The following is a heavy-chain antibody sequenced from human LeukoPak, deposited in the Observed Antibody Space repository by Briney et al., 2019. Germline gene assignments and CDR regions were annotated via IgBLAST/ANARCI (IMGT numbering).Heavy chain of an antibody. CDR3: ARTFSGYDFWSGYSTENNWFDP. D-gene: IGHD3-3*01. CDR2: IYYSGST. CDR1: GGSISSGDYY. J-gene: IGHJ5*02. Sequence: SQTLSLTXTVSGGSISSGDYYWSWIRQPPGKGLEWIGYIYYSGSTYYNPSLKSRVTISVDTSKNQFSLKLSSVTAADTAVYYCARTFSGYDFWSGYSTENNWFDPWGQGTLVIVSS. V-gene: IGHV4-30-4*08.